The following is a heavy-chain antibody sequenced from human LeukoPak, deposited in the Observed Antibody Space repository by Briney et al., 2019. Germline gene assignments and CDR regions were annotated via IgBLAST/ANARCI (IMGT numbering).Heavy chain of an antibody. D-gene: IGHD6-6*01. Sequence: SETLSLTCAVYGGSFSGYYWSWIRQPPGKGLEWIGEINHSGSTNYNPSLKSRVTISVDTSKNQFSLKLSSATAADTAVYYCARGDSSSSPGWFDPWGQGTLVTVSS. CDR3: ARGDSSSSPGWFDP. J-gene: IGHJ5*02. CDR1: GGSFSGYY. V-gene: IGHV4-34*01. CDR2: INHSGST.